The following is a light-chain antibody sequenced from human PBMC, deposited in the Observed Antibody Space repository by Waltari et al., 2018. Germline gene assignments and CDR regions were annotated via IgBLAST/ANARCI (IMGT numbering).Light chain of an antibody. V-gene: IGKV1-17*03. CDR3: LQYNDYPFT. CDR2: ATS. CDR1: QGINNY. J-gene: IGKJ4*01. Sequence: DIQMTQSPSAMSASAGDRVTITCRASQGINNYLAWFQQGPGKVPKRLLYATSTLESGVPSRFSGSGSGTEFTLTISSLQPEDFATYYCLQYNDYPFTFGGGTKVEIK.